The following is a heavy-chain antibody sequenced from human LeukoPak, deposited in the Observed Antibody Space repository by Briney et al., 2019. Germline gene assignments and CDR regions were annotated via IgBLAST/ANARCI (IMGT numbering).Heavy chain of an antibody. Sequence: PGGSLRLSCTGSGFSFTNYAMHWVRQAPGEGLEWVAVISYDESKIYYADSMKGRFTISRDLSTNTLYLQMNSLTTEDTAMYFCARRPVAAEYFQHWGQGTLVTVSS. D-gene: IGHD6-25*01. CDR2: ISYDESKI. V-gene: IGHV3-30*03. J-gene: IGHJ1*01. CDR3: ARRPVAAEYFQH. CDR1: GFSFTNYA.